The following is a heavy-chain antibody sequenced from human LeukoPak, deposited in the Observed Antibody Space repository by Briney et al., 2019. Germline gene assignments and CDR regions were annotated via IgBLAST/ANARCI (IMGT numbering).Heavy chain of an antibody. V-gene: IGHV3-74*01. CDR1: GFTLSEYW. J-gene: IGHJ4*02. Sequence: GGSLRLSCAASGFTLSEYWMHWVRQAPGKGLVWVSRINGDGSSIRYADSVEGRFTISRDNAKNTLYLQMNSLRAEDTAVYYCARDDYFYFDYWGQGTLVTVSS. CDR2: INGDGSSI. CDR3: ARDDYFYFDY. D-gene: IGHD2/OR15-2a*01.